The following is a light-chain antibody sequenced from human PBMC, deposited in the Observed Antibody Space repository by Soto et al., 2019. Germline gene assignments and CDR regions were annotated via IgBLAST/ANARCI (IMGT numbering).Light chain of an antibody. J-gene: IGKJ3*01. Sequence: GDRVTITCRASQDIGSSLAWYQQKPGKLPNLLIYGASTLQSGVPSRFSGSGSGTYFTLTISSLRPDDVASYYCQNYNSAPFTFGPGTKVDLK. CDR1: QDIGSS. CDR3: QNYNSAPFT. CDR2: GAS. V-gene: IGKV1-27*01.